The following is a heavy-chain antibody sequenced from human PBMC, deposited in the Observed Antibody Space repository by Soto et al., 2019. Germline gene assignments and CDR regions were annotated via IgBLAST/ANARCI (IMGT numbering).Heavy chain of an antibody. V-gene: IGHV4-30-4*01. J-gene: IGHJ4*02. CDR1: GGSISSGDYY. Sequence: QVQLQESGPGLVKPSQTLSLTCTVSGGSISSGDYYWSWIRQPPGKGLEWIGYIYYSGSTYYNTSPNSRVTITGEMTKTQFSLKLRSVPAAGSVVYYCAVVGGYSVYFDYWGQGTLVTVSS. CDR3: AVVGGYSVYFDY. D-gene: IGHD2-21*02. CDR2: IYYSGST.